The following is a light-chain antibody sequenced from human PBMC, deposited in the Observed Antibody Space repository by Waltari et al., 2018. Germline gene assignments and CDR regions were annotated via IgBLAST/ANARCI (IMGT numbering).Light chain of an antibody. CDR1: SSAVGGYTF. J-gene: IGLJ2*01. CDR3: CSYAGSSPHVI. V-gene: IGLV2-23*01. CDR2: GGS. Sequence: QSALTQPASVSGSPGQSITISCTGSSSAVGGYTFVSWYQQHTCKAPQLMIYGGSQRPSGVSNRLSGSKAGNTASLTISGLRAEDEADYDCCSYAGSSPHVIFGGGTKLTVL.